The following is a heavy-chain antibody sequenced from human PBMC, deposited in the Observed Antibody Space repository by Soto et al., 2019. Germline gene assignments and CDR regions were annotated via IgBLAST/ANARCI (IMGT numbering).Heavy chain of an antibody. CDR3: ARSSAEYSSSSKGIDF. Sequence: GGSLRLSCAASGFTFSSYEMNWVRQAPGKGLEWVSYISSSGSTIYYADSVKGRFTISRDNAKNSLYLHMNSLRAEDTAVYYCARSSAEYSSSSKGIDFWGQGTLVTVSS. V-gene: IGHV3-48*03. D-gene: IGHD6-6*01. J-gene: IGHJ4*02. CDR1: GFTFSSYE. CDR2: ISSSGSTI.